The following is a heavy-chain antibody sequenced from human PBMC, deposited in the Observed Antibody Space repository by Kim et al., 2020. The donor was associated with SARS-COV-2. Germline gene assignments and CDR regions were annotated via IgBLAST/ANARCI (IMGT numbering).Heavy chain of an antibody. J-gene: IGHJ6*02. CDR3: ARDSYYSSSWSHYYYGMDV. CDR2: ISAYNGNT. CDR1: GYTFTSYG. V-gene: IGHV1-18*04. D-gene: IGHD6-13*01. Sequence: ASVKVSCKASGYTFTSYGISWVRQAPGQGLEWMGWISAYNGNTNYAQKLQGRVTMTTDTSTSTAYMELRSLRSDDTAVYYCARDSYYSSSWSHYYYGMDVWGQGTTVTVSS.